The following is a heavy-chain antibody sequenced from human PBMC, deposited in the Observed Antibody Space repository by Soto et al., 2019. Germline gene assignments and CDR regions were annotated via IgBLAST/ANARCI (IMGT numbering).Heavy chain of an antibody. J-gene: IGHJ6*02. V-gene: IGHV3-33*01. CDR2: IWYDGSNK. CDR1: GFTFSSYG. Sequence: GSLRLSCAASGFTFSSYGMHWVRQAPGKGLEWVAVIWYDGSNKYYADSVKGRFTISRDNSKNTLYLQMNSLRAEDTAVYYCARDSEPGGSGLYYYGMDVWGQGTTVTVSS. CDR3: ARDSEPGGSGLYYYGMDV. D-gene: IGHD6-19*01.